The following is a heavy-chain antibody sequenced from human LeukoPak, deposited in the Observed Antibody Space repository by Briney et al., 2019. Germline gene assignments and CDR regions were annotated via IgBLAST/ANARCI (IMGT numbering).Heavy chain of an antibody. Sequence: ASVKVSRKASGYTFTSYGISWVRQAPGQGLEWMGLISAYNGNTNCAQKLQGRVTMTTDASTSTAFMELRSLRSDDTAVYYGARESLHGLRYFDSLLVTTYYYGMDVWGQGTTVTVSS. CDR1: GYTFTSYG. J-gene: IGHJ6*02. D-gene: IGHD3-9*01. CDR2: ISAYNGNT. CDR3: ARESLHGLRYFDSLLVTTYYYGMDV. V-gene: IGHV1-18*01.